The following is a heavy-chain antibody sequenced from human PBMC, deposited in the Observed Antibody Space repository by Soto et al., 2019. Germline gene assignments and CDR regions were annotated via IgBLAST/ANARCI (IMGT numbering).Heavy chain of an antibody. CDR3: ARDLDAYCSGTSCYSWYDV. CDR2: IYYIGST. J-gene: IGHJ5*02. D-gene: IGHD2-2*01. V-gene: IGHV4-59*11. Sequence: SETLSLTCTVSGGSISSHYWSWFRQPPGKGLEWIGYIYYIGSTNYNPSLKSRVTISVDTSKNQFSLKLSSVTAADTAVYYCARDLDAYCSGTSCYSWYDVWGQGTLVTVSS. CDR1: GGSISSHY.